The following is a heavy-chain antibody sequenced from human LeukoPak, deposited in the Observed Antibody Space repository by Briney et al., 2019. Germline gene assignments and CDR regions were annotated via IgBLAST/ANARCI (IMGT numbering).Heavy chain of an antibody. CDR1: GGSFSGYY. V-gene: IGHV4-34*01. CDR2: INHSGST. J-gene: IGHJ4*02. D-gene: IGHD4-17*01. CDR3: ARALWDYGDYVSVY. Sequence: SETLSLTCTVYGGSFSGYYWSWIRQPPGKGLEWIGEINHSGSTNYNPSLKSRVTISVDTSKNQFSLKLSSVTAADTAVYYCARALWDYGDYVSVYWGQGTLVTVSS.